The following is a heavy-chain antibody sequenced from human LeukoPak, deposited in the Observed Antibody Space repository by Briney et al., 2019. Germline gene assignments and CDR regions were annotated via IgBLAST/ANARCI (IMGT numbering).Heavy chain of an antibody. CDR2: IKGDGSST. CDR3: AMRGFPLS. V-gene: IGHV3-43*02. J-gene: IGHJ4*01. D-gene: IGHD2/OR15-2a*01. Sequence: GGSLRLSCAASGFTFDDYAMHWVRQAPGKGLEWASLIKGDGSSTYYADSVKGRFTISRDNAKNSLYLQMNSLRAEDTAVYYCAMRGFPLSWGRGTLVTVSS. CDR1: GFTFDDYA.